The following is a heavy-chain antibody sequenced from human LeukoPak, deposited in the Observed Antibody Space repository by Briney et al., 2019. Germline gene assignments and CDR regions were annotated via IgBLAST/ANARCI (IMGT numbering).Heavy chain of an antibody. CDR3: ARHLYYDFWSGYREDNWFDP. Sequence: SETLSLTCAVYGGSFSGYYWSWIRQPPGKGLEWIGSIYYSGSTYSNPSLKSRVTISVDTSKNQFSLKLSSVTAADTAVYYCARHLYYDFWSGYREDNWFDPWGQGTLVTVSS. D-gene: IGHD3-3*01. V-gene: IGHV4-34*01. CDR2: IYYSGST. CDR1: GGSFSGYY. J-gene: IGHJ5*02.